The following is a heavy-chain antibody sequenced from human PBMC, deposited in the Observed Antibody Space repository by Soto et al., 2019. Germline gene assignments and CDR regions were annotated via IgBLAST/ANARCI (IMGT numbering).Heavy chain of an antibody. J-gene: IGHJ6*02. CDR1: GYTFTGYY. CDR2: INPNSGGT. D-gene: IGHD2-2*02. CDR3: ARAVDIVVVPAAIQGRGYYYYYGMDV. Sequence: ASVKVSCKASGYTFTGYYMHWVRQAPGQGLEWMGWINPNSGGTNYAQKFQGRVTMTRDTSISTAYMELSRLRSDDTAVYYCARAVDIVVVPAAIQGRGYYYYYGMDVWGHGTTVTVSS. V-gene: IGHV1-2*02.